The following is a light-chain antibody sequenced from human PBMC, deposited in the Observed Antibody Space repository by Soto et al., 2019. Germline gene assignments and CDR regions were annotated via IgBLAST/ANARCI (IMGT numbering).Light chain of an antibody. CDR3: QSYDSSLSGYL. V-gene: IGLV1-40*01. J-gene: IGLJ1*01. CDR1: SSNIGAGYD. CDR2: GNS. Sequence: QSVLTQPPSVSGALGQRVTISCTGSSSNIGAGYDVHWYQQIPGTAPKLLIYGNSNRPSGVPDRFSGSKSGTSASLAITGLQAEDEADYYCQSYDSSLSGYLFGTGTKLTVL.